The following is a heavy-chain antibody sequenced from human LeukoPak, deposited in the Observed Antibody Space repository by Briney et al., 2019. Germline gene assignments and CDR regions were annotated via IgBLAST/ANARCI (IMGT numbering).Heavy chain of an antibody. Sequence: GGSLRLSCAASGFGFRDYWMSWVRQASGKGLEWVADIEPDGSGKTYVDSVKGRFTISRDNAQQSLYLQMDTLTAEDTAVYYCVTSWVRQQRDFWGQGTLVTVSS. CDR2: IEPDGSGK. V-gene: IGHV3-7*01. D-gene: IGHD3-10*01. J-gene: IGHJ4*02. CDR3: VTSWVRQQRDF. CDR1: GFGFRDYW.